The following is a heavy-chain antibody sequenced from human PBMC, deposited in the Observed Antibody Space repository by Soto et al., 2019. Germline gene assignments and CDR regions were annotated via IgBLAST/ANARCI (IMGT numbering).Heavy chain of an antibody. CDR1: GFTFSSYA. J-gene: IGHJ4*02. D-gene: IGHD4-17*01. Sequence: PGGSLRLSCAASGFTFSSYAMSWVRQAPGKGLEWVSAISGSGGTTYYADSVEGRFTISRDNSKNTLFLQMNSLTVEDTAVYYCAKDRTTVPTGYFDSWGPGTLVTVSS. CDR2: ISGSGGTT. CDR3: AKDRTTVPTGYFDS. V-gene: IGHV3-23*01.